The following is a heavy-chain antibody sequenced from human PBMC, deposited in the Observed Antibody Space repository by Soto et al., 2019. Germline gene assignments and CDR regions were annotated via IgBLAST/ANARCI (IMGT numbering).Heavy chain of an antibody. Sequence: SQTLSLTCAISGDSVSSNSAAWNWIRQSPSRSLEWLGRTYYRSKWYNDYAVSVKSRITINPDTSKNQFSLQLNSVTPEDTAVYYCARALNYDILTGPPPYYYYYYMDVWGKGTTVTVSS. CDR3: ARALNYDILTGPPPYYYYYYMDV. D-gene: IGHD3-9*01. V-gene: IGHV6-1*01. CDR1: GDSVSSNSAA. CDR2: TYYRSKWYN. J-gene: IGHJ6*03.